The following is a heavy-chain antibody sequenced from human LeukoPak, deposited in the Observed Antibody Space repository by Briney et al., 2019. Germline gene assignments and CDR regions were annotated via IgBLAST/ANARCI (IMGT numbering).Heavy chain of an antibody. D-gene: IGHD5-24*01. CDR2: FNDNSGAT. J-gene: IGHJ4*02. Sequence: ASVKVSCKASGYTLTGHHVHWVRHAPGQGLEWMGWFNDNSGATKYAQKFQGRVTMTRDTSIGTAYMELTSLISDDTAVYYCARDPLDGNYYLDYWGQGTLVTVAS. CDR1: GYTLTGHH. CDR3: ARDPLDGNYYLDY. V-gene: IGHV1-2*02.